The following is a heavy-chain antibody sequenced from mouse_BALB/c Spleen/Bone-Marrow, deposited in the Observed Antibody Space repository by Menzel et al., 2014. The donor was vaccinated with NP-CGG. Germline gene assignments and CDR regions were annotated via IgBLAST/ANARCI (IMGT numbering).Heavy chain of an antibody. V-gene: IGHV1-7*01. CDR1: GYTFTSYW. Sequence: VKLMESGAELAKPGASVKMSCKASGYTFTSYWMHWVKQRPGQGLEWIGYINPTSGYTEYNQKFKDEAKLTADKSSSTAYMQLGSLTSEDSAVYYCATGYYAMDSWGQGSSVTVSS. J-gene: IGHJ4*01. CDR2: INPTSGYT. CDR3: ATGYYAMDS.